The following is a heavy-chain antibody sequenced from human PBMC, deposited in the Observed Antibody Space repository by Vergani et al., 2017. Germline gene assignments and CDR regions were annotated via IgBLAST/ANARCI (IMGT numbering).Heavy chain of an antibody. J-gene: IGHJ4*02. CDR1: GFSFRGHG. CDR2: ISYDGDRR. CDR3: AKGLSYRNAWPHFDS. Sequence: QVHLVESGGGVVQPGRSLTLSCVASGFSFRGHGMHWVRQAPGKGLEWVAMISYDGDRRDYGDFAKGRFTISRDSSKTVYLQMNSLRVEDTAMYFCAKGLSYRNAWPHFDSRGQGTLVTVSS. D-gene: IGHD4-11*01. V-gene: IGHV3-30*18.